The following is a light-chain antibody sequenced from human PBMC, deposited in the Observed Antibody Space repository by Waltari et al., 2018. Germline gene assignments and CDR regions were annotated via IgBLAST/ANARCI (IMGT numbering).Light chain of an antibody. CDR1: QDIRNY. V-gene: IGKV1-33*01. Sequence: DIQMTQSPSSLSASVGDRVTITCQASQDIRNYVNWYRQKPGDAPKLLIYDASNLETGAPSRFSGGGSGTHFAFTISSLQPEDIATYFCQQYDSLPLTFGGGTKVEIK. J-gene: IGKJ4*01. CDR2: DAS. CDR3: QQYDSLPLT.